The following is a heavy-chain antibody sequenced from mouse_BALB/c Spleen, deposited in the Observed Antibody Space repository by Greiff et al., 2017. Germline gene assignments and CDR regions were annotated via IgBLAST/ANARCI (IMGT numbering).Heavy chain of an antibody. CDR1: GYSFTGYF. V-gene: IGHV1-20*02. CDR2: INPYNGDT. Sequence: VQLKESGPELVKPGASVKISCKASGYSFTGYFMNWVMQSHGKSLEWIGRINPYNGDTFYNQKFKGKATLTVDKSSSTAHMELRSLASEDSAVYYCAREGGFYDGFYAMDYWGQGTSVTVSS. J-gene: IGHJ4*01. CDR3: AREGGFYDGFYAMDY. D-gene: IGHD2-3*01.